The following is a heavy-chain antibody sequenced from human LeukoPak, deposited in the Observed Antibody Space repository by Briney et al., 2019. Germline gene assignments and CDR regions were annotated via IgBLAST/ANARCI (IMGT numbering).Heavy chain of an antibody. D-gene: IGHD3-16*01. CDR2: IYSGGST. J-gene: IGHJ4*02. CDR1: GFTVSSNY. CDR3: ARTRGGASFFDY. Sequence: GSLRLSCAASGFTVSSNYMSWVRQAPGKGLEWVSVIYSGGSTYYADSVKGRFTISRDNSKNTLYLQMNSLRAEDTAVYYCARTRGGASFFDYWGQGTLVTVSS. V-gene: IGHV3-66*01.